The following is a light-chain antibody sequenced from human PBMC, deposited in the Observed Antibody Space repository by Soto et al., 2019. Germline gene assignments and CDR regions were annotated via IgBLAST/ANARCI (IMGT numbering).Light chain of an antibody. Sequence: DIQMTQSPSTLYGSVGDRVTITCRAIKTISSWLAWYQQKPGKAPKLLIYKASTLKSGVPSRFSGSGSGTEFTLTISSLQPDDFATYYCQHYNSYSEAFGQGTKV. J-gene: IGKJ1*01. V-gene: IGKV1-5*03. CDR1: KTISSW. CDR3: QHYNSYSEA. CDR2: KAS.